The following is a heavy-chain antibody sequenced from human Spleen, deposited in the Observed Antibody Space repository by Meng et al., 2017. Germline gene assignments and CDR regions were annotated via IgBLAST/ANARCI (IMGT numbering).Heavy chain of an antibody. CDR1: GYTFTSYY. J-gene: IGHJ4*02. CDR3: ARKGIISGSFPFDY. Sequence: ASVKVSCKASGYTFTSYYMHWVRQAPGQGLEWMGIINPSGGSTSYAQKFQGRVTMTRDTSINTAYVELRSLRSDDTAVYYCARKGIISGSFPFDYWGQGTLVTVSS. V-gene: IGHV1-46*01. CDR2: INPSGGST. D-gene: IGHD3-10*01.